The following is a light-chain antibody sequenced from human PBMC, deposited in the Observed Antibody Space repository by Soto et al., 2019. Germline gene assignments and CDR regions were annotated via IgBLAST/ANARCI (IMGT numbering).Light chain of an antibody. J-gene: IGKJ1*01. V-gene: IGKV4-1*01. Sequence: DIVMTQSPDSLAVSLGERATINCKSSQSVLYSSNNKNYLAWYQQKPGQPPKLLIYWASTRESGVPDRFSGSGSGTDFILTISSLQAEDVAVYYCQQYYSTPLTFGQGTTVEIK. CDR3: QQYYSTPLT. CDR1: QSVLYSSNNKNY. CDR2: WAS.